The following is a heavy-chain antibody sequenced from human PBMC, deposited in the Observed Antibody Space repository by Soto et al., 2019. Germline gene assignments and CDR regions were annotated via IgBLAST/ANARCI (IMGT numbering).Heavy chain of an antibody. CDR1: GFTFSSYW. CDR2: IKQDGSEK. Sequence: GGSLRLSCAASGFTFSSYWMSWVRQAPGKRLEWVANIKQDGSEKYYVDSVKGRFTISRDNAKNSLYLQMNSLRAEDTAVYYCARDIARIYCSGGSCYSSYYMDVWGKGTTVTVS. J-gene: IGHJ6*03. V-gene: IGHV3-7*01. CDR3: ARDIARIYCSGGSCYSSYYMDV. D-gene: IGHD2-15*01.